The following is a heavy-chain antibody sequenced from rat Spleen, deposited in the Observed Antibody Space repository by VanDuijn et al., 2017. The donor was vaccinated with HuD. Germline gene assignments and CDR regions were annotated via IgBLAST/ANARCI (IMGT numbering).Heavy chain of an antibody. V-gene: IGHV5S13*01. Sequence: EVHLVESGGGQVQPGRSLKLSCVASGFTFNNYWMTWIRQAPTTGLEWIASIRTGGDNTYYRDSVKGRFTASRDDAKNTQYLQMDSLRSEDTATYYCARHGGLRDWFAYWGQGTLVTVSS. CDR2: IRTGGDNT. CDR3: ARHGGLRDWFAY. D-gene: IGHD1-11*01. CDR1: GFTFNNYW. J-gene: IGHJ3*01.